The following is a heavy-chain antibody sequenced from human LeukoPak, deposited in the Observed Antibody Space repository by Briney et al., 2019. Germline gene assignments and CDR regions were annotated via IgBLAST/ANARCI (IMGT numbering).Heavy chain of an antibody. CDR1: GFTFSSYW. CDR3: ARDLSGVTGYTYGRGIDY. J-gene: IGHJ4*02. V-gene: IGHV3-74*01. Sequence: GGSLRLSCAASGFTFSSYWMHWIRHAPGKGLVWVSRIKRDGSSPAYADSVKGRFTISRDNAKNTLYLQMNSLRAEDTAVYYCARDLSGVTGYTYGRGIDYWGQGTLVTVSS. D-gene: IGHD5-18*01. CDR2: IKRDGSSP.